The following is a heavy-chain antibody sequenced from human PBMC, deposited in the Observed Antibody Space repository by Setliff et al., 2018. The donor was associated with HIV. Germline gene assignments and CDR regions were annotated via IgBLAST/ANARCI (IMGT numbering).Heavy chain of an antibody. CDR3: ARGPYCTNGVCYKPARPFDP. CDR1: GGSISSGSYF. J-gene: IGHJ5*02. V-gene: IGHV4-61*02. CDR2: IYTSGST. Sequence: SETLSLTCTVSGGSISSGSYFWTWIRQPAGKGLEWIGRIYTSGSTNYNPSLKSRVTISVDTSKTQFSLKLSSVTAADTAVYYCARGPYCTNGVCYKPARPFDPWGQGTLVTVSS. D-gene: IGHD2-8*01.